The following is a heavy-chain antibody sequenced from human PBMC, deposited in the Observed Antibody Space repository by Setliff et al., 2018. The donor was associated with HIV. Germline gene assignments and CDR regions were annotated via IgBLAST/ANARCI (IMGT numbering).Heavy chain of an antibody. J-gene: IGHJ6*02. CDR1: DFNFGDFT. CDR2: IGITTYGGTT. V-gene: IGHV3-49*04. D-gene: IGHD6-13*01. CDR3: AREDRIAPATRNYYYFGMDV. Sequence: PGGSLRLSCAGSDFNFGDFTVSWVRQAPGKGLEWVASIGITTYGGTTDYAASVKGRFTISRDDSKNSLYLQMNSLKTEDTAMYYCAREDRIAPATRNYYYFGMDVWGQGTTVTVSS.